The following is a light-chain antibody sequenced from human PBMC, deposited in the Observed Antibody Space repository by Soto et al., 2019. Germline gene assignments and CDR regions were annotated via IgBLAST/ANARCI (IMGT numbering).Light chain of an antibody. V-gene: IGKV1-5*03. J-gene: IGKJ2*01. CDR2: KAL. CDR3: LQYNSLHT. CDR1: QSISSW. Sequence: DIQMTQSPSTLSASVGDRVTITVRASQSISSWLAWYQQKPGKAPKLLIFKALSLDSGVASRFIVSRTVKEFVIAISNLQPDDCTANYCLQYNSLHTFAQETKQKIK.